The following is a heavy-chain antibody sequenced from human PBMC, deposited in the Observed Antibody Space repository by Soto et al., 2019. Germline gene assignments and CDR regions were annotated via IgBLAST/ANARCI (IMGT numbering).Heavy chain of an antibody. Sequence: QVQLVQSGAEVKKPGASVKVSCKASGYTFTDYYINWVRQAPGQGLAWMGWINPNNGVTNYAQKFQGRVTMTRDTSISTAYMDLGRLRFDGTALYDGARGALTVANWFDPWGQGPQVTVSS. CDR2: INPNNGVT. CDR1: GYTFTDYY. D-gene: IGHD6-19*01. V-gene: IGHV1-2*02. CDR3: ARGALTVANWFDP. J-gene: IGHJ5*02.